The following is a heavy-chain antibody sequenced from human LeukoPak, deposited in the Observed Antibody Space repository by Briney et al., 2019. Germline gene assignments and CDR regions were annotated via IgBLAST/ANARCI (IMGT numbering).Heavy chain of an antibody. CDR3: ARERGLYYDFWSGYPDALDY. J-gene: IGHJ4*02. Sequence: PGGSLRLSCAASGFTFSSYGMHWVRQAPGKGLEWVAVIWYDGSNKYYADSVKGRFTISRDNSENTLYLQMNSLRAEDTAVYYCARERGLYYDFWSGYPDALDYWGQGTLVTVSS. CDR1: GFTFSSYG. V-gene: IGHV3-33*01. D-gene: IGHD3-3*01. CDR2: IWYDGSNK.